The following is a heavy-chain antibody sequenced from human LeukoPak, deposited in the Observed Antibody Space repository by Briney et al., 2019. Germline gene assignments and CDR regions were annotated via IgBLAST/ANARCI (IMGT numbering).Heavy chain of an antibody. D-gene: IGHD3-22*01. J-gene: IGHJ4*02. V-gene: IGHV1-69*05. CDR3: ARGYYYDSSGYYGPFDY. Sequence: GSSVKVSCKASGGTVTSYAISWVRQPPGQGLEWMGGIIPIFGTANYEQKFQGRVTITTDESTSTAYMELSSLRSEDTGVYYCARGYYYDSSGYYGPFDYWGQGTLVTVSS. CDR1: GGTVTSYA. CDR2: IIPIFGTA.